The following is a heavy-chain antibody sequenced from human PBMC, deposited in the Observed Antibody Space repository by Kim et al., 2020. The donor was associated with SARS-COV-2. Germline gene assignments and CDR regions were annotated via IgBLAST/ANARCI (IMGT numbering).Heavy chain of an antibody. J-gene: IGHJ4*02. V-gene: IGHV4-59*13. CDR3: ARSIAAAGDSFDY. D-gene: IGHD6-13*01. CDR1: GGSISSYY. Sequence: SETLSLTCTVSGGSISSYYWSWIRQPPGKGLEWIGYIYYSGSTNYNPSLKSRVTISVDTSKNQFSLKLSSVTAADTAVYYCARSIAAAGDSFDYWGQGTLVTVSS. CDR2: IYYSGST.